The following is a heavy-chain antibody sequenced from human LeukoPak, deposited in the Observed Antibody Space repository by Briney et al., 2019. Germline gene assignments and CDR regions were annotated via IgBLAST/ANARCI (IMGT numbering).Heavy chain of an antibody. D-gene: IGHD6-19*01. J-gene: IGHJ4*02. CDR1: GGTFISYA. CDR2: IIPIFGTA. V-gene: IGHV1-69*13. CDR3: ARDSPGPAVAVD. Sequence: ASVKVSCKASGGTFISYAISWVRQAPGQGLEWMGGIIPIFGTANYAQKFQGRVTITADESTSTAYMELSSLRSEDTAVYYCARDSPGPAVAVDWGQGTLVTVSS.